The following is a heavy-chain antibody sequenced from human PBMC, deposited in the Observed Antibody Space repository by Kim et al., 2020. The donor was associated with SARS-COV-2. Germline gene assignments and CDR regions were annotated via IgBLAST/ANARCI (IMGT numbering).Heavy chain of an antibody. CDR1: GFTFSSYA. CDR2: ISGSGGST. CDR3: AKALRYFDWLGYFDL. Sequence: GGSLRLSCAASGFTFSSYAMSWVRQAPGKGLEWVSAISGSGGSTYYADSVKGRFTISRDNSKNTLYLQMNSLRAEDTAVYYCAKALRYFDWLGYFDLWGRGTLVTVSS. D-gene: IGHD3-9*01. V-gene: IGHV3-23*01. J-gene: IGHJ2*01.